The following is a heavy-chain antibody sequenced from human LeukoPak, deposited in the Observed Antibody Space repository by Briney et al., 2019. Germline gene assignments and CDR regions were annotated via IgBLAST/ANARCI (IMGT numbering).Heavy chain of an antibody. CDR2: LSYTGKT. V-gene: IGHV4-59*02. J-gene: IGHJ4*02. D-gene: IGHD2/OR15-2a*01. CDR3: SEGYFEPFDH. CDR1: GASVSSSH. Sequence: SETLSLTCVVSGASVSSSHWNWIRQLPGKGLEWIGCLSYTGKTDYNPSLTSRVTISLDASKNQVSLKLRSLTAADTAVYYCSEGYFEPFDHWGQGTLVTVSS.